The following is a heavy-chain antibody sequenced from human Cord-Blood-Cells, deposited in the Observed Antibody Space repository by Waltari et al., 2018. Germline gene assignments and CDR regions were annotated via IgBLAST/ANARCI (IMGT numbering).Heavy chain of an antibody. V-gene: IGHV2-70*01. CDR3: ARGITMFGVVGWYWFDP. CDR2: IDWDDDK. CDR1: GFSLSTSGMC. D-gene: IGHD3-3*01. Sequence: QVTLRESGPALVKPTQTLTLTCTFSGFSLSTSGMCVSWIRQPPGKALDWLALIDWDDDKYYSTSLKTRLTISKDTSKNQVVLTMTNMDPVDTATYYCARGITMFGVVGWYWFDPWGQGTLVTVSS. J-gene: IGHJ5*02.